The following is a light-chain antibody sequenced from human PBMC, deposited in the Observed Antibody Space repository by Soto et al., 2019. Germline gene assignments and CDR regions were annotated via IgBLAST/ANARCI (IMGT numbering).Light chain of an antibody. V-gene: IGKV1-39*01. CDR2: AAS. CDR1: QSISSY. Sequence: DIQMTQSPSSLSASVGDRVTITCRASQSISSYLNWYQQKPGKAPNLLIYAASSLQSGVPSKFSGRGSGTDFTLTISSLQPDDFATYYGQQSYTSPFTFGPGTKVDIK. CDR3: QQSYTSPFT. J-gene: IGKJ3*01.